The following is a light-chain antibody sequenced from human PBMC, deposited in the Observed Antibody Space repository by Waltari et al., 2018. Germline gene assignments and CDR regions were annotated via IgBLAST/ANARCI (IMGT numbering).Light chain of an antibody. CDR1: QGISDN. CDR2: GAF. J-gene: IGKJ5*01. CDR3: QQYNRWPPIT. V-gene: IGKV3-15*01. Sequence: EIVMTQSPATLSVSPGERATLSCRASQGISDNLAWYQQKPGQAPRLLIYGAFTRATGIPARFSGSGSGTEFTLTISSLQSEDSAVCYCQQYNRWPPITFGQGTRLEIK.